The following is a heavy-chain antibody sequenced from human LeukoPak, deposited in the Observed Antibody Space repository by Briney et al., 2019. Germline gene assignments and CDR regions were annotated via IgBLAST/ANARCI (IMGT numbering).Heavy chain of an antibody. J-gene: IGHJ6*02. V-gene: IGHV3-21*01. CDR2: ISSSSSYI. Sequence: PGGSLRLSCAASGFTFSSYSMNWVRQAPGKGLECVSSISSSSSYIYYADSVKGRFTISRDNAKNSLYLQMNSLRAEDTAVYYCARDRVGVMAYGMDVWGQGTTVTVSS. CDR3: ARDRVGVMAYGMDV. CDR1: GFTFSSYS. D-gene: IGHD3-16*01.